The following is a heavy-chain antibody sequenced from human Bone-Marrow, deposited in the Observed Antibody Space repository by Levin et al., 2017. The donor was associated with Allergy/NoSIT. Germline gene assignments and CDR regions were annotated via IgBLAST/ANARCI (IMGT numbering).Heavy chain of an antibody. Sequence: TGGSLRLSCAASGFTFSSYSMNWVRQAPGKGLEWVSYISSSSSTIYYADSVKGRFTISRDNAKNSLYLQMNSLRAEDTAVYYCSVVPAAIWFDPWGQGTLVTVSS. J-gene: IGHJ5*02. V-gene: IGHV3-48*01. D-gene: IGHD2-2*01. CDR1: GFTFSSYS. CDR2: ISSSSSTI. CDR3: SVVPAAIWFDP.